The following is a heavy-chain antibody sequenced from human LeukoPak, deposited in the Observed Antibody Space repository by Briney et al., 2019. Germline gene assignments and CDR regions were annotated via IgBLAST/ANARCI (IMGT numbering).Heavy chain of an antibody. J-gene: IGHJ4*02. D-gene: IGHD6-13*01. CDR2: INHSGST. V-gene: IGHV4-34*01. CDR1: GGSFSGYY. CDR3: ARWHSSSWYGGFDY. Sequence: SETLSLTCAVYGGSFSGYYWSWIRQPPGKGLEWIGEINHSGSTNYNPSLKSRVTISVDTSKNQFSLKLSSVTAADTAVYYRARWHSSSWYGGFDYWGQGTLVTVSS.